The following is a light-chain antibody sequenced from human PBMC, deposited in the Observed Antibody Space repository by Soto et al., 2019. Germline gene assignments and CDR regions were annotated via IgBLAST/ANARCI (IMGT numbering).Light chain of an antibody. CDR2: GAS. CDR3: HQYYTWPRT. J-gene: IGKJ1*01. Sequence: SALMQSPVTLSVSPGERATLSCRASQTVTTDLAWYQQKPGQAPRLVIHGASTRATDFPARFSGSGSGTEFTLTISSLQSEDIAVYYCHQYYTWPRTFGQGTKVDIK. CDR1: QTVTTD. V-gene: IGKV3-15*01.